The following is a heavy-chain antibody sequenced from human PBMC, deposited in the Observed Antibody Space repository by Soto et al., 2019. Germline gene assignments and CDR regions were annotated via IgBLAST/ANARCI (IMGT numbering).Heavy chain of an antibody. D-gene: IGHD1-26*01. V-gene: IGHV3-23*01. J-gene: IGHJ3*02. Sequence: EAQLLESGGGLVQPGGSLRLSCATSGFTFNIFAMSWVRQAPGKGLEWVSGIGGGDTYYADSVKGRFTISRDNSKSTVALQMDSLASDDPGGDFWPKDKPDHNAVWDPFDIWGQGTLVTVSS. CDR2: IGGGDT. CDR1: GFTFNIFA. CDR3: PKDKPDHNAVWDPFDI.